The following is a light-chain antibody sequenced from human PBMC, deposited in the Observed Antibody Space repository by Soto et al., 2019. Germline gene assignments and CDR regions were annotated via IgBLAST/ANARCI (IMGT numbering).Light chain of an antibody. CDR1: SNDVGSYNL. CDR3: CSYAGSYIYV. Sequence: HSLLTQPASVSGSPGQSITISCTGTSNDVGSYNLVSWYQQHPGKAPKLMIYEVSKRPSGVSNRFSGSKSGNTASLTISGLQAEDEADYYCCSYAGSYIYVFGTGTKVTVL. CDR2: EVS. J-gene: IGLJ1*01. V-gene: IGLV2-23*02.